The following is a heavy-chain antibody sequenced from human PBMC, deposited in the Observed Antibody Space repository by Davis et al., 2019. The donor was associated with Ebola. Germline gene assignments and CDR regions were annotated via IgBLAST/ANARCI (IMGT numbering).Heavy chain of an antibody. J-gene: IGHJ6*02. D-gene: IGHD4-11*01. Sequence: SVKVSCKASGGTFSRYAISWVRQAPGQGLEWMGRIIPILGIANYAQKFQGRVTITADKSTSTAYMGLSSLRSEDTAVYYCASTFGYSNYGRGYYYYGMDVWGQGTTVTVSS. CDR3: ASTFGYSNYGRGYYYYGMDV. V-gene: IGHV1-69*04. CDR2: IIPILGIA. CDR1: GGTFSRYA.